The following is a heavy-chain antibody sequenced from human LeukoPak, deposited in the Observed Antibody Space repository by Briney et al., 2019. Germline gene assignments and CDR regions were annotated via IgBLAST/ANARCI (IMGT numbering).Heavy chain of an antibody. V-gene: IGHV1-2*02. D-gene: IGHD6-6*01. Sequence: ASVKVSCKASGYTFTGYDMYWVRQAPGQGLEWMGWINPNSGGTNYAQKFQGRVTMTRDTSISTAYMELSRLRSDDTAVYYCATFEYTSPSLNYWGQGTLVTVSS. CDR1: GYTFTGYD. CDR2: INPNSGGT. J-gene: IGHJ4*02. CDR3: ATFEYTSPSLNY.